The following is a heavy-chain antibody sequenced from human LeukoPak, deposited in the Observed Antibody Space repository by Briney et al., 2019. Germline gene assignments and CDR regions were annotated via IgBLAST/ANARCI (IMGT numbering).Heavy chain of an antibody. D-gene: IGHD4-23*01. J-gene: IGHJ4*02. Sequence: GGSLTLSCPPSGFTFSSHWMSWVRQAPGKGLEWVAHIRQDGNEKQYMESVRGRFTISRDNTKNSMYLQMDSLRDEDTAVYYCARAGRSFYGGSSDYWGQGTLVTVSS. CDR2: IRQDGNEK. CDR1: GFTFSSHW. V-gene: IGHV3-7*01. CDR3: ARAGRSFYGGSSDY.